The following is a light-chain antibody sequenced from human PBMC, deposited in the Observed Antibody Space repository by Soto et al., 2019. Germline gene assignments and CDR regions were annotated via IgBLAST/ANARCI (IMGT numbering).Light chain of an antibody. CDR3: QQTYSAPQT. V-gene: IGKV1-39*01. Sequence: DIQMTQSPSSLSAFLGDIVTITCRASQSISSYLNWYQQKPGKAPNLLIYATSSLQSGVPSRFSGSGSGTDFTLTISSLQAEDFATYFCQQTYSAPQTFGQGTKVDI. CDR1: QSISSY. J-gene: IGKJ1*01. CDR2: ATS.